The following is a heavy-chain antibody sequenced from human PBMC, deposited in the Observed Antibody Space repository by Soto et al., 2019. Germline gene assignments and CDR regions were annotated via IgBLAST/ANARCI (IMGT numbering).Heavy chain of an antibody. V-gene: IGHV1-46*01. D-gene: IGHD1-26*01. Sequence: ASVKVSCKASGYTFTSYYMDWVRQAPGQGLEWMGIINPSGGSTSYAQKFQGRVTMTRDTSTSTVYMELSSLRSEDTAVYYCARTLSGSYYDGRSPFDYWGQGTLVTVSS. CDR1: GYTFTSYY. CDR3: ARTLSGSYYDGRSPFDY. J-gene: IGHJ4*02. CDR2: INPSGGST.